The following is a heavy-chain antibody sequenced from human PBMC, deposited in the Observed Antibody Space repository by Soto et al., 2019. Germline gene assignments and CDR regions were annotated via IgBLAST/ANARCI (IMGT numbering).Heavy chain of an antibody. J-gene: IGHJ5*02. CDR1: GYTFTSYG. Sequence: GASVKVSCKASGYTFTSYGISWLRQAPGQGLEWMGWISAYNGNTNYAQKLQGRVTISIDKSKNQFYLDLNSVTAADTAMYYCARNGDCTRPGCIVGWFDPWGPGTLVTSPQ. D-gene: IGHD2-8*01. CDR2: ISAYNGNT. V-gene: IGHV1-18*01. CDR3: ARNGDCTRPGCIVGWFDP.